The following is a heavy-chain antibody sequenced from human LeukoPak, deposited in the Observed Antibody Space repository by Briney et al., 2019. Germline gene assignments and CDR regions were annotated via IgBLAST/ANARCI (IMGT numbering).Heavy chain of an antibody. V-gene: IGHV4-4*02. Sequence: PSETLSLTCAVSGGSISSSNWWSWVRQPPGRGLEWIGEIYHSGSTNYNPSLKSRVTISVDKSKNQFSLKLSSVTAADTAVYYCARLYYYDSSGYRGYAFDIWGQGTMVTVSS. J-gene: IGHJ3*02. CDR2: IYHSGST. CDR3: ARLYYYDSSGYRGYAFDI. D-gene: IGHD3-22*01. CDR1: GGSISSSNW.